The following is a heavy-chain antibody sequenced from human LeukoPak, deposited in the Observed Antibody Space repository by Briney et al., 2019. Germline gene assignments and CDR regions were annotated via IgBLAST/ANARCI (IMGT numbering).Heavy chain of an antibody. D-gene: IGHD3-9*01. V-gene: IGHV3-33*01. CDR3: ARTTYYDILTGYYFDY. CDR2: IWYDGSNK. J-gene: IGHJ4*02. CDR1: GFTFRSYG. Sequence: GGSLRLSCAASGFTFRSYGMHWVRQAPGKGLEWVAVIWYDGSNKYYADSVKGRFTVSRDNSKNTLYLQMNSLRAEDTAVYYCARTTYYDILTGYYFDYWGQGTLVTVSS.